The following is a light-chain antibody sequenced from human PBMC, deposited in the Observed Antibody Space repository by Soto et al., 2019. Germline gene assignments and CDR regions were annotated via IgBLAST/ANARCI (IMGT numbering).Light chain of an antibody. Sequence: DIPMTQSPSTLSASVGDRVTITCRASQSISSWLAWYQQKPGKAPKLLIYDASSLESGVPSRFSGSGSGTEFTLTISSLQPDDFATYYCQQYNRYSWTFGQGNKVEIK. CDR3: QQYNRYSWT. CDR1: QSISSW. J-gene: IGKJ1*01. V-gene: IGKV1-5*01. CDR2: DAS.